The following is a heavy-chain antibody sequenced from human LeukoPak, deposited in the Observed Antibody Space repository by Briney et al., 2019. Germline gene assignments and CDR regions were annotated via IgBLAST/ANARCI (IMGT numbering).Heavy chain of an antibody. J-gene: IGHJ4*02. V-gene: IGHV4-34*01. CDR3: ARADYGDYDTYYFDY. Sequence: SETLSLTCAVYGGSFSGYYWSWIRQPPGEGLEWIGEINHSGSTNYNTSLKSRVTISVDTSKNQFSLKLSSVTAADTAVYYCARADYGDYDTYYFDYWGQGTLVTVSS. D-gene: IGHD4-17*01. CDR2: INHSGST. CDR1: GGSFSGYY.